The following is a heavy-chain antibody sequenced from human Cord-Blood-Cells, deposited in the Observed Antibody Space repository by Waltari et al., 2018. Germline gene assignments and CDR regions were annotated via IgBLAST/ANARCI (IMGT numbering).Heavy chain of an antibody. Sequence: EVQLVESGGGLVQHGRSLRLSCAASGVTFDDYAMHWLRLAPGKGLELVSGISWNSGSIGYADSVKGRFTISRDNAKNSLYLQMNSLRAEDTALYYCAKASDIVVVPAAFDYWGQGTLVTVSS. J-gene: IGHJ4*02. CDR3: AKASDIVVVPAAFDY. CDR2: ISWNSGSI. V-gene: IGHV3-9*01. CDR1: GVTFDDYA. D-gene: IGHD2-2*01.